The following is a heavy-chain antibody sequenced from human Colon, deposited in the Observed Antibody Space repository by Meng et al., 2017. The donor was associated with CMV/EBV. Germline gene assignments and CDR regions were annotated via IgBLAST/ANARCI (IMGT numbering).Heavy chain of an antibody. V-gene: IGHV3-30*02. CDR1: GFTSSNFG. Sequence: GESLKISCAASGFTSSNFGMHWVRQTPGKGLEWVASIRYAGADKFYADSVKGRFTISRDNSKNMLFLQMNSLRGDDTSVYYCAKVDSAMGRTYFDSWGQGTLVTVSS. CDR2: IRYAGADK. CDR3: AKVDSAMGRTYFDS. D-gene: IGHD5-18*01. J-gene: IGHJ4*02.